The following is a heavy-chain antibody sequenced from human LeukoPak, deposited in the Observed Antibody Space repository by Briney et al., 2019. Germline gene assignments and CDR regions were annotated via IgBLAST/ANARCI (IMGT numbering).Heavy chain of an antibody. Sequence: GGSLRLSCAASGFTFSSYEMNWVRQAPGKGLEWVSYISSSGSTIYYADSVKGRFTISRDNSKNTLYLQMNSLRAEDTAVYYCAHATDDILTGYYFDYWGQGTLVTVSS. CDR2: ISSSGSTI. J-gene: IGHJ4*02. V-gene: IGHV3-48*03. CDR3: AHATDDILTGYYFDY. CDR1: GFTFSSYE. D-gene: IGHD3-9*01.